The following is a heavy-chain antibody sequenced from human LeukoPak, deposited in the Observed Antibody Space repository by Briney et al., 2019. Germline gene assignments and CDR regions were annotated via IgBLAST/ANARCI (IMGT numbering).Heavy chain of an antibody. Sequence: SETLSLTCTVSGGSISSYYWGWIRQPPGKGLEWIGYIYYSGSTNYNPSLKSRVTISVDTSKNQFSLKLSSVTAADTAVYYCARDQMGCSGGSCYFYYYYGMDVWGQGTTVTVSS. D-gene: IGHD2-15*01. CDR3: ARDQMGCSGGSCYFYYYYGMDV. CDR1: GGSISSYY. J-gene: IGHJ6*02. CDR2: IYYSGST. V-gene: IGHV4-59*01.